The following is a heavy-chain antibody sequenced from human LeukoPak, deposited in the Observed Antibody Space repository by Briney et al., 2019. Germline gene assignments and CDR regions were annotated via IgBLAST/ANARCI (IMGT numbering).Heavy chain of an antibody. CDR1: GFTFGNAW. J-gene: IGHJ4*02. Sequence: GGSLRLSCAASGFTFGNAWMTWVRQAPGKGLEWVGRIKSKTDGATTDYAAPVKGRFTISRDDSENTLYLQMNSLKTEDAAVYYCTRGGRYYDILTGYLPLPYYFDYWGQGTLVTVSS. V-gene: IGHV3-15*01. D-gene: IGHD3-9*01. CDR2: IKSKTDGATT. CDR3: TRGGRYYDILTGYLPLPYYFDY.